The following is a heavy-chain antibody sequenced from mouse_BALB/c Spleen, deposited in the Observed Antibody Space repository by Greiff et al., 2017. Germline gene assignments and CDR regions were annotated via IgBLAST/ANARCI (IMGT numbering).Heavy chain of an antibody. Sequence: VQLQESGPGLVAPSQSLSITCTVSGFSLTGYGVNWVRQPPGKGLEWLGVIWSGGSTDYNAAFISRLSISKDNSKSQVFFKMNSLQANDTAIYYCARKGDYRYAWFAYWGQGTLVTVSA. CDR2: IWSGGST. J-gene: IGHJ3*01. V-gene: IGHV2-2*02. D-gene: IGHD2-14*01. CDR1: GFSLTGYG. CDR3: ARKGDYRYAWFAY.